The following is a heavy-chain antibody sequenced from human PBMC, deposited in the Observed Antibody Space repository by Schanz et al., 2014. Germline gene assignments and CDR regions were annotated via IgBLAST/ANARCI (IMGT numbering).Heavy chain of an antibody. CDR3: AKDRWRATVMVDAFDI. V-gene: IGHV3-30*02. CDR1: GFTFSSSW. J-gene: IGHJ3*02. Sequence: VHLVESGGGFVQPGGSLRLSCAASGFTFSSSWMHWVRQPPGKGLEWVAIITYDGSNTYHADSVKGRFTISRDNPKNTLSLKMNSLRAEDTAVYFCAKDRWRATVMVDAFDIWGQGTKVTVSS. CDR2: ITYDGSNT. D-gene: IGHD4-4*01.